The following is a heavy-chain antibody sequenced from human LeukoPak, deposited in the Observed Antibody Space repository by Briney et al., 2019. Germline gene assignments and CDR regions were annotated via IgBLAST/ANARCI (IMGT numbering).Heavy chain of an antibody. CDR1: GFTFSSYW. V-gene: IGHV3-7*01. CDR2: IKQDGSAK. J-gene: IGHJ5*02. Sequence: GGSLRLSCTASGFTFSSYWMSWVRQAPGKGLEWVANIKQDGSAKYYVDSVKDRFTISRDNAKNSLYLQMNGLRAEDTAVYYCAQEHVDSSGYYYVPNWFDPWGQGTLVIVSS. D-gene: IGHD3-22*01. CDR3: AQEHVDSSGYYYVPNWFDP.